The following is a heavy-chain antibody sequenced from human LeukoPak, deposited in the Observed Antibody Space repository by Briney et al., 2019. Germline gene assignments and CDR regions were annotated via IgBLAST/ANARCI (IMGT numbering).Heavy chain of an antibody. CDR3: AKEDTSSGNVYYYYGMDV. D-gene: IGHD3-16*01. V-gene: IGHV3-30*18. J-gene: IGHJ6*02. CDR1: GFTFSSYG. Sequence: GGSLRLSCAASGFTFSSYGMHWVRRAPGKGLEWVAVISYDGSNKYYADSVKGRFTISRDNSKNTLYLQMNSLRAEDTAVYYCAKEDTSSGNVYYYYGMDVWGQGTTVTVSS. CDR2: ISYDGSNK.